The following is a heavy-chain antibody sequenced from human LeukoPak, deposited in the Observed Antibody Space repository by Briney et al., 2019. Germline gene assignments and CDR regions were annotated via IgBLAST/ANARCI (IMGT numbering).Heavy chain of an antibody. CDR2: IYYSGRT. Sequence: SETLSLTCTVSGGSISSYYWSWIRQPPGKGLEWIGYIYYSGRTNYNPSLKSRVTISVDTSKNQFSLKLSSVTAADTAVYYCARELGAAPHYNWFDPWGQGTLVTVSS. J-gene: IGHJ5*02. D-gene: IGHD3-16*01. CDR3: ARELGAAPHYNWFDP. CDR1: GGSISSYY. V-gene: IGHV4-59*13.